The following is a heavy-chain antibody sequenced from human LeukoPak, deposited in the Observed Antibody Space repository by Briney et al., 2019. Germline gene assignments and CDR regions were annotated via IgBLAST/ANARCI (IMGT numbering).Heavy chain of an antibody. V-gene: IGHV3-53*01. J-gene: IGHJ3*02. CDR2: IYSGGST. CDR3: ARGRGVATFAFDI. Sequence: PGGSLRLSCAAPGFTVSSNYMSWVRQAPGKGLEWVSVIYSGGSTYYADSVKGRFTISRDNSKNTLYLQMNSLRAEDTAVYYCARGRGVATFAFDIWGQGTMVTVSS. D-gene: IGHD5-12*01. CDR1: GFTVSSNY.